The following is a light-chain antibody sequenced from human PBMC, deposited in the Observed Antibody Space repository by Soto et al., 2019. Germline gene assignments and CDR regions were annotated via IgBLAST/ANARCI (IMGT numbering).Light chain of an antibody. J-gene: IGKJ1*01. Sequence: DIQMTQSPSSLSASVGDRVTITCRASQSISTYLNWYQQTPGKAPKLLICAASDLQSGTPSRFSGGGSGTEFTLTISSLQHEDFATYYCQQSFSTRPTFGQGTKVEVK. CDR1: QSISTY. V-gene: IGKV1-39*01. CDR3: QQSFSTRPT. CDR2: AAS.